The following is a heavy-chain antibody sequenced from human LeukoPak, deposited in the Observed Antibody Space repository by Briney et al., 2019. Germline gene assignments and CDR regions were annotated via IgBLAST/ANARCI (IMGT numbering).Heavy chain of an antibody. V-gene: IGHV4-4*07. CDR2: IYTSGSA. Sequence: ASETLSLTCTVSGGSISSYYWNWIRQLAGKGLEWIGRIYTSGSANYNPSLKSRVTMSVDTSKNQFSLKLSSVTTADTAVYYCARDWLRFEGDAFDIWGQGTMVTVSS. CDR1: GGSISSYY. J-gene: IGHJ3*02. CDR3: ARDWLRFEGDAFDI. D-gene: IGHD5-12*01.